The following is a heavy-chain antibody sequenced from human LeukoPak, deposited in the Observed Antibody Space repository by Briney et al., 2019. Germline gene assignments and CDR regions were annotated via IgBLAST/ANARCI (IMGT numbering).Heavy chain of an antibody. D-gene: IGHD1-1*01. CDR1: GFTFSSHD. CDR3: ARKASTTGEKGNYFDY. Sequence: PGGSLRLSCAASGFTFSSHDMHWVRQPTGKGLEWVSVIGTAGTIYYADSVKGRFTISRDNAKNSLYLQMNSLRDEDSAVYYCARKASTTGEKGNYFDYWGQGTLVTVSS. J-gene: IGHJ4*02. CDR2: IGTAGTI. V-gene: IGHV3-13*01.